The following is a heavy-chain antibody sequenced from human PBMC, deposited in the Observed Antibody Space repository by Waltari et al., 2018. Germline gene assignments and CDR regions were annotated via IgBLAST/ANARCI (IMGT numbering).Heavy chain of an antibody. CDR1: GFSLSTSGVG. J-gene: IGHJ3*02. Sequence: QITLKESGPTLVKPTQTLTLTCTFSGFSLSTSGVGVGWIRQPPGKAPEWLVFIYWDDDKRYSPSLKSRITITKDTSKNEVVLTMTNMDPVDTATYYCAHRRQYSNTWDGGVLNIWGQGTMVTVSS. V-gene: IGHV2-5*02. CDR3: AHRRQYSNTWDGGVLNI. CDR2: IYWDDDK. D-gene: IGHD3-16*01.